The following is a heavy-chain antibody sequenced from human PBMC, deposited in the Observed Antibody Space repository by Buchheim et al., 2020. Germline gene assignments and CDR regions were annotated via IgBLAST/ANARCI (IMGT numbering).Heavy chain of an antibody. D-gene: IGHD2-21*01. Sequence: QVQLQESGPGLVKPSETLSLTCTVSNGSISTYYWSWIRQPPGKGLEWIGYIYDSGSTNYNPSLKSRATLSIDTSKKQFSLKLTSVTTADTAVYFCARLRLFHLDYWGQGTL. V-gene: IGHV4-59*01. J-gene: IGHJ4*02. CDR2: IYDSGST. CDR3: ARLRLFHLDY. CDR1: NGSISTYY.